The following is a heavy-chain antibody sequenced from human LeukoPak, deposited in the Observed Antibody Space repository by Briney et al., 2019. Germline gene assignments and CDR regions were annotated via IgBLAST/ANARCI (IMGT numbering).Heavy chain of an antibody. CDR2: ISLTGSYI. CDR3: AAYSSGKFDY. Sequence: GGSLRLSCATSGFTFTSYTMSWVRQAPGKGLEWVSSISLTGSYINYAGSVKGQFIISRDNAKNSLYLQMNSLRVEDTAVYYCAAYSSGKFDYWGQGTLVTVSS. J-gene: IGHJ4*02. CDR1: GFTFTSYT. D-gene: IGHD6-19*01. V-gene: IGHV3-21*01.